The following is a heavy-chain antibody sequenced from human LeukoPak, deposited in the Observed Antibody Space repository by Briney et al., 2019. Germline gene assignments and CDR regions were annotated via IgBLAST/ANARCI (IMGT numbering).Heavy chain of an antibody. CDR1: GFTFANGW. CDR2: IKSKADGGTT. V-gene: IGHV3-15*01. J-gene: IGHJ4*02. Sequence: GGSLRLSCEASGFTFANGWMSWVRQAPGKGREWIGRIKSKADGGTTDYAAVIKDRFSISRDDSKNTLYLQMSSLKTEDTGIYYCATDNSARAYWGQGTLVTVSS. CDR3: ATDNSARAY.